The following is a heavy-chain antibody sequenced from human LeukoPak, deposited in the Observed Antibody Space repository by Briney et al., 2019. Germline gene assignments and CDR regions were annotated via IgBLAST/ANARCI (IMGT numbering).Heavy chain of an antibody. J-gene: IGHJ4*02. D-gene: IGHD5-12*01. CDR3: ARGRADGYSGYDFGDY. CDR1: GYTFTGYF. CDR2: SNPNSGGT. Sequence: ASVKVSCKACGYTFTGYFMHWVRQAPGQGLEWMGWSNPNSGGTDYAQKFQGRVTMTRDTSISTAYMELSSLRSDDTAVYYCARGRADGYSGYDFGDYWGQGTLVTVSS. V-gene: IGHV1-2*02.